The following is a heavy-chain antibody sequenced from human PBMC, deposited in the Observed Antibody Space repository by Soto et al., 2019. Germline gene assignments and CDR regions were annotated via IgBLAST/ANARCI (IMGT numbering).Heavy chain of an antibody. CDR3: AREDSIIIPAVSDF. J-gene: IGHJ4*01. CDR1: GFTFDNYG. V-gene: IGHV3-21*01. CDR2: VSKSDYT. D-gene: IGHD2-2*01. Sequence: LRLSCVVSGFTFDNYGINWVRQAPGKGLEWVSTVSKSDYTYYSDSVKGRFTISRDNAKNSVSLQMNTLRAEDTAVYYCAREDSIIIPAVSDFWGPGTLVTVSS.